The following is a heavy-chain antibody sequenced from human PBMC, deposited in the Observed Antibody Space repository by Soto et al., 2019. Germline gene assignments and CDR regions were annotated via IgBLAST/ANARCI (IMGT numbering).Heavy chain of an antibody. V-gene: IGHV4-61*01. CDR2: IYHSGST. Sequence: QVQLQESGPGLVKPSETLSLTCTVSGGSVSSGTYYWSWIRQSPGKGLELIGYIYHSGSTNYNPSLQSRVTISVDTCMNQFSLRLNSVTTADTAVYYCARAPRWLPSGAFDIWGQGTMVTVSS. CDR3: ARAPRWLPSGAFDI. J-gene: IGHJ3*02. CDR1: GGSVSSGTYY. D-gene: IGHD5-12*01.